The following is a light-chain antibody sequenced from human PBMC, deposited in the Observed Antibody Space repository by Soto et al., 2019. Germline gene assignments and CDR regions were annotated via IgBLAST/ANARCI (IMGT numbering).Light chain of an antibody. J-gene: IGKJ1*01. Sequence: EIVLTQSPGTLSLSPGERATLSCRASQSVGSDYLGWYQQKPGQAPRLLIFAASKRAAGIPDRFSGSGSGSDFTITISRLEPEDFAVYFCQQYGTSPWTFGQGTKVEIK. V-gene: IGKV3-20*01. CDR3: QQYGTSPWT. CDR2: AAS. CDR1: QSVGSDY.